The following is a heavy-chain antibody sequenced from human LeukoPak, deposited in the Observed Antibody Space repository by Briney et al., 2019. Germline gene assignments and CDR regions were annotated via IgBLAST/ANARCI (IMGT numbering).Heavy chain of an antibody. D-gene: IGHD1-14*01. CDR3: ARYSDRYDAFDI. Sequence: PGGSLRLSCAASGFTFSSYSMNWVRQAPGRGLEWVSSIGSSSSYIYYADSVKGRFTISRDNAKNSLYLQMNSLRAEDTAVYYCARYSDRYDAFDIWGQGTMVTVSS. CDR1: GFTFSSYS. V-gene: IGHV3-21*01. J-gene: IGHJ3*02. CDR2: IGSSSSYI.